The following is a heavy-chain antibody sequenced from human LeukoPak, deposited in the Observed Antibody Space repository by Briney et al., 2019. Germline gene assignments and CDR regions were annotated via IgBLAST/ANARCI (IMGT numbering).Heavy chain of an antibody. Sequence: ASVKVSCKASGYTFTSYAMNWVRQAPGQGLEWMGWINTNTGNPTYAQGFTGRFVFSLDTSVSTAYLQISNLKAEDTAVYYCARELPYYYDSSGYWYAFDIWGQGTMVTVSS. CDR3: ARELPYYYDSSGYWYAFDI. CDR1: GYTFTSYA. V-gene: IGHV7-4-1*02. J-gene: IGHJ3*02. D-gene: IGHD3-22*01. CDR2: INTNTGNP.